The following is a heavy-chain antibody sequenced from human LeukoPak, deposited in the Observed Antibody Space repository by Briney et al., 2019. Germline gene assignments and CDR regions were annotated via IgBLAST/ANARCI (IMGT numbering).Heavy chain of an antibody. V-gene: IGHV1-69*13. J-gene: IGHJ6*03. CDR1: GGTFSSYA. CDR2: IIPIFGTA. Sequence: SVKVSCKASGGTFSSYAISWVRQAPGQGLEWMGGIIPIFGTANYAQKFQGRVTITADESTSTAYMELSSLRSEDTAVYYCARDRYYGSGSSSPISYYYFYMDVWGKGTTVTISS. CDR3: ARDRYYGSGSSSPISYYYFYMDV. D-gene: IGHD3-10*01.